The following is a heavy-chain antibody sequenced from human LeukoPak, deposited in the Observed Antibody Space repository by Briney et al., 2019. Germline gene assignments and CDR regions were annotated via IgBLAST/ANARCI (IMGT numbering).Heavy chain of an antibody. CDR2: IRYDGSNK. V-gene: IGHV3-30*02. CDR1: GFTFKTYT. D-gene: IGHD2-2*01. J-gene: IGHJ6*03. Sequence: GGSLRLSCAASGFTFKTYTMHWVRQAPGKGLEWVAFIRYDGSNKYYADSVKGRFTISRDNSKNTLYLQMNSLRAEDTAVYYCAKDFWYQLRGVPYYMDVWGKGTTVTVSS. CDR3: AKDFWYQLRGVPYYMDV.